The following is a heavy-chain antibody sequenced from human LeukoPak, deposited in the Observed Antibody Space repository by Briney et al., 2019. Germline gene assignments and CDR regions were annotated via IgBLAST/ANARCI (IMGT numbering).Heavy chain of an antibody. CDR1: GGSISSSSYY. CDR3: ARLPRHDYGDYQYYFDY. J-gene: IGHJ4*02. V-gene: IGHV4-39*01. CDR2: IYYRGST. Sequence: SETLSLTCTVSGGSISSSSYYWGWIRQPPGKGLEWIGSIYYRGSTYYNPSLKSRVTISVDTSKNQFSLKLSSVTAADTAVYYCARLPRHDYGDYQYYFDYWGQGTLVTVSS. D-gene: IGHD4-17*01.